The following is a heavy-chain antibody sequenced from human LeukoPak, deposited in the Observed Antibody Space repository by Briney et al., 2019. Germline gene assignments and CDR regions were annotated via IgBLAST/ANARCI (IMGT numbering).Heavy chain of an antibody. Sequence: GGSLRLSCAASGFTFSTFAMIWVRQPPGKGLEWVSSIFPSGGEIHYADSVRGRFTIYRDNSKSTLSVQMNSLRAEDTAIYYCATYRQVLLPFESWGQGTLVTVSS. CDR1: GFTFSTFA. V-gene: IGHV3-23*01. CDR3: ATYRQVLLPFES. J-gene: IGHJ4*02. D-gene: IGHD2-8*02. CDR2: IFPSGGEI.